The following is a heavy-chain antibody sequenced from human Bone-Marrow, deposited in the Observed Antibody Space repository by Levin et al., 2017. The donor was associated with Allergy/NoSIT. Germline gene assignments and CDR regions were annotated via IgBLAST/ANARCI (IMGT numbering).Heavy chain of an antibody. J-gene: IGHJ2*01. CDR2: IYHSGST. Sequence: SETLSLTCAVSGGSISSSNYWTWVRQPPGKGLEWIGEIYHSGSTTYNPSLKSRVTISVDKSRDQFSLELNSVTAADTAVYYCSRDEGDPWYFDLWGRGILVTVSS. V-gene: IGHV4-4*02. CDR1: GGSISSSNY. D-gene: IGHD2-21*02. CDR3: SRDEGDPWYFDL.